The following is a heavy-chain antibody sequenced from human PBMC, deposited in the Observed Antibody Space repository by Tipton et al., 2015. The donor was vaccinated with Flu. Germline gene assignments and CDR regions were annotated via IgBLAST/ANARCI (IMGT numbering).Heavy chain of an antibody. CDR1: GGSISSYY. CDR2: IYYSGST. V-gene: IGHV4-59*01. D-gene: IGHD3-10*01. J-gene: IGHJ4*02. CDR3: ARDQNGSGKLDY. Sequence: LRLSCTVSGGSISSYYWSWIRQPPGKGLEWIGYIYYSGSTNYNPSLKSRVTISVDTSKNQFSLKLSSVTAADTAVYYCARDQNGSGKLDYGGQGTLVTVSS.